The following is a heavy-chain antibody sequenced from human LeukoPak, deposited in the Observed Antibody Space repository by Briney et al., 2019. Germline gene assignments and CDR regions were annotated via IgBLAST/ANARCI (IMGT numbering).Heavy chain of an antibody. CDR3: AKGAGGFSYYNWFDP. V-gene: IGHV4-39*07. CDR1: GGAISSGSYY. CDR2: MYYTGST. D-gene: IGHD5-18*01. J-gene: IGHJ5*02. Sequence: SETLSLACIVSGGAISSGSYYWGWIRQPPGKGLEWIGSMYYTGSTYNSPSLKSRVTISVDTSKNQFSLKLASVTAADTAIYYCAKGAGGFSYYNWFDPWGQGTLVTVSS.